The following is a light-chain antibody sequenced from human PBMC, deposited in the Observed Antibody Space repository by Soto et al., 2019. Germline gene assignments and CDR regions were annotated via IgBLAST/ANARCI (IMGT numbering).Light chain of an antibody. J-gene: IGKJ1*01. Sequence: EIVLTQSPGALSLSPGERATLSCWASESVGDYLAWYQQKPGQAPRLLIYGATKRTSGTPDRFSGTGSETDFTLTISRLEPEDFAVYYCQQYGSSPWTFGQGTKVEIK. V-gene: IGKV3-20*01. CDR2: GAT. CDR3: QQYGSSPWT. CDR1: ESVGDY.